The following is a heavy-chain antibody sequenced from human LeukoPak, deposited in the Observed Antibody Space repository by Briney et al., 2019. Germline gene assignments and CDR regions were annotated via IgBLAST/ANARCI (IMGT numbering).Heavy chain of an antibody. V-gene: IGHV1-46*01. CDR1: GYTFTSYY. J-gene: IGHJ4*02. Sequence: ASVKVSCKASGYTFTSYYMHWVRQAPGQGLEWMGIINPSGGSTSYAQKFQGRVTMTTDTSTSTAYMELRSLRFDDTAVYYCGKGSTLGYWGQGTLVTVSS. CDR3: GKGSTLGY. CDR2: INPSGGST. D-gene: IGHD7-27*01.